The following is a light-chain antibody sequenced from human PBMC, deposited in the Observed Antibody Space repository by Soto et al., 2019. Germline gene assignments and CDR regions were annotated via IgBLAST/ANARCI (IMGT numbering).Light chain of an antibody. CDR1: QSVSSSY. CDR2: GAS. CDR3: QQYGSSPVT. J-gene: IGKJ3*01. Sequence: EIVLTQSPGTLSSSPGERATLSCRASQSVSSSYLAWYQQKPGQAPRLLIYGASSRATGIPDRFSGSGSGTDFTLTISRLEPEDFAVYYCQQYGSSPVTFGPGTKVDI. V-gene: IGKV3-20*01.